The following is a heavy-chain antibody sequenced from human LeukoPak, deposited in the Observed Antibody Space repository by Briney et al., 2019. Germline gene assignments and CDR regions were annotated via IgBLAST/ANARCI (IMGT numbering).Heavy chain of an antibody. D-gene: IGHD3-9*01. Sequence: SETLSLTCTVSGGSISSYYWSWIRQPAGKGLEWIGSIYYSGSTYYSPSLKSRVTISVDTSKNQFSLKLSSVTAADTAVYYCARYDILTGPGGYWGQGTLVTVSS. V-gene: IGHV4-59*05. CDR2: IYYSGST. J-gene: IGHJ4*02. CDR3: ARYDILTGPGGY. CDR1: GGSISSYY.